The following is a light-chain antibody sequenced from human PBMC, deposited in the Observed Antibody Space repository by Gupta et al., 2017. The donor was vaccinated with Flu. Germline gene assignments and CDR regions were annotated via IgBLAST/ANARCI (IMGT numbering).Light chain of an antibody. J-gene: IGKJ1*01. Sequence: GDRVTITCRASQSISSWLAWYQHKPGKAPKLLIYKASSLESGVPSRFSGSGSGTEFTLTISSLQPDDFATYYCQQYNSYSGTFGQGTKVEIK. CDR1: QSISSW. V-gene: IGKV1-5*03. CDR2: KAS. CDR3: QQYNSYSGT.